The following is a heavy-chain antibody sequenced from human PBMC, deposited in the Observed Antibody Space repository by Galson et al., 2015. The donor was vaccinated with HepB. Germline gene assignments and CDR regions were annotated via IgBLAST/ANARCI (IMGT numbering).Heavy chain of an antibody. CDR1: GYTLTELS. D-gene: IGHD5-12*01. V-gene: IGHV1-24*01. J-gene: IGHJ4*02. CDR2: FDPEDGET. Sequence: SVKVSCKVSGYTLTELSMHWVRQAPGKGLEWMGGFDPEDGETIYAQKFQGRVTMTEDTSTDTAYMELSSLRSEDTAVYYCATQSKWLRFLPENDYWGQGTLVTVSS. CDR3: ATQSKWLRFLPENDY.